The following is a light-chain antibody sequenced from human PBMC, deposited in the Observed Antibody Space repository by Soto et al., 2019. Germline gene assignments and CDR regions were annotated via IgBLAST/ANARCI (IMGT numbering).Light chain of an antibody. Sequence: EIVLTQSPGTLSLSPGERATLSCRASQSVSRNYLAWYQQKPGQAPRLLIYGASTRATGIPERFSGSGSGTDFTLTISSLEPEDFAVYYCQQYGTSPITFGQGTRLEIK. J-gene: IGKJ5*01. CDR2: GAS. V-gene: IGKV3-20*01. CDR1: QSVSRNY. CDR3: QQYGTSPIT.